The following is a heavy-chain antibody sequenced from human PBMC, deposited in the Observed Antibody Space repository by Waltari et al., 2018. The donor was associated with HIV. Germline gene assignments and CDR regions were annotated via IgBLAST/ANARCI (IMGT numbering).Heavy chain of an antibody. V-gene: IGHV3-21*02. Sequence: EVQLVDSGGGLVKPGGSLRLSCAASGFTFRAYGWNWVRQSPGKGLEGVSSISSSGSFIYYADSVKGRFTISRDNAQNSMYLQMNNLRADDSAMYYCARDSRGTSWSLNWFDPWGQGTLVTVSS. J-gene: IGHJ5*02. CDR3: ARDSRGTSWSLNWFDP. CDR2: ISSSGSFI. D-gene: IGHD6-13*01. CDR1: GFTFRAYG.